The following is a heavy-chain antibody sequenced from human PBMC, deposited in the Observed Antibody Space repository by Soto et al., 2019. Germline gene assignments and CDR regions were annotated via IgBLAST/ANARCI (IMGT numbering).Heavy chain of an antibody. V-gene: IGHV3-30*03. J-gene: IGHJ5*01. CDR1: GFIFSGSG. Sequence: QVQLVESGGGVVQPGRSLRLTCAASGFIFSGSGMHWVRQAPGKGLEWVALISYDGSRTYYADSVRDRFTISRDNGKNTLYLQVTSLRDEATAVYFCARWFGGARYDNSGKYDSWGEGTLVIVSS. D-gene: IGHD3-22*01. CDR2: ISYDGSRT. CDR3: ARWFGGARYDNSGKYDS.